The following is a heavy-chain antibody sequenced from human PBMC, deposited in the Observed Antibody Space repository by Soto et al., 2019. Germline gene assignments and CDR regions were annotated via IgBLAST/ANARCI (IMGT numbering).Heavy chain of an antibody. V-gene: IGHV1-18*01. D-gene: IGHD3-10*01. Sequence: ASVKVSCKASGYTFTSYGISWVRQAPGQGLEWMGWISAYNGNTNYAQKLQGRVTMTTDTSTSTAYMELRSLRSDDTAVYYCARDPDYYGSGSQFDYWGQGTLVTVSS. CDR1: GYTFTSYG. CDR2: ISAYNGNT. CDR3: ARDPDYYGSGSQFDY. J-gene: IGHJ4*02.